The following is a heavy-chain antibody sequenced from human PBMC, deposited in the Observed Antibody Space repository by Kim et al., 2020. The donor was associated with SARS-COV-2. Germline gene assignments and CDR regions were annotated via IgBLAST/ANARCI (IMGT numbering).Heavy chain of an antibody. D-gene: IGHD3-10*01. J-gene: IGHJ5*02. Sequence: SETLSLTCTVSGGSISSYYWSWIRQPPGKGLEWIGYIYYSGSTNYNPSLKSRVTISVDTSKNQFSLKLSSVTAADTAVYYCARDLPYYGSGSSHWFDPWGQGTLVTVSS. V-gene: IGHV4-59*01. CDR2: IYYSGST. CDR1: GGSISSYY. CDR3: ARDLPYYGSGSSHWFDP.